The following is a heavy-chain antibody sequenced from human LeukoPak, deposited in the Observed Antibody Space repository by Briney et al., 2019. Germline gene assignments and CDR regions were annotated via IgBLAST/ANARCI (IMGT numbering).Heavy chain of an antibody. CDR3: ARLGGYYDSSGYYWVDY. Sequence: SETLSLTCTVSGYSISSGYYWGWIRQPPGKGLEWIGSIYHSGITYYNPSLKSRVTISVDTSKNQFSLKLSSVTAADTAVYYCARLGGYYDSSGYYWVDYWGQGTLVTVSS. CDR1: GYSISSGYY. D-gene: IGHD3-22*01. J-gene: IGHJ4*02. V-gene: IGHV4-38-2*02. CDR2: IYHSGIT.